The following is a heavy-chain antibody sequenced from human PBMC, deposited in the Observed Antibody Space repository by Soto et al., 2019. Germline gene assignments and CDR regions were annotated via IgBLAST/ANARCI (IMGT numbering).Heavy chain of an antibody. D-gene: IGHD3-22*01. Sequence: AGSLRLSCAASGFTFSSDGMHWVRQAPGKGLEWVAVISYDGSNKYYADSVKGRFTISRDNSKNTLYLQMNSLRAEDTAVYYCAKDLYLNYYDSSGYYLGLMDVWGQGTTVTVSS. CDR2: ISYDGSNK. V-gene: IGHV3-30*18. J-gene: IGHJ6*02. CDR1: GFTFSSDG. CDR3: AKDLYLNYYDSSGYYLGLMDV.